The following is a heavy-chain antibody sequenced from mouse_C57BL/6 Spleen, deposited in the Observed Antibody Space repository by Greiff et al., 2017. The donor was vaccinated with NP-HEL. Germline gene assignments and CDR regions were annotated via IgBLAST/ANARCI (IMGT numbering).Heavy chain of an antibody. CDR3: ARHGYYGSNWEFDV. Sequence: DVMLVESGGDLVKPGGSLKLSCAASGFTFSSYGMSWVRQTPDKRLEWVATISSGGSYTYYPDSVKGRFPISRANAKNTLYLQMSRLKSEDTAMYYGARHGYYGSNWEFDVWGTGTTVTVSP. D-gene: IGHD1-1*01. CDR2: ISSGGSYT. J-gene: IGHJ1*03. V-gene: IGHV5-6*02. CDR1: GFTFSSYG.